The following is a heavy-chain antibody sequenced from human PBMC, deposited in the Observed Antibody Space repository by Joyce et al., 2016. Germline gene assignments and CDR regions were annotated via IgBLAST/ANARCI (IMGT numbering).Heavy chain of an antibody. Sequence: EVQLVESGGGLIQPGGSLRLSCAASGLTVTRNHMSWVRQAPGKTLEWVSFVYTSGETYYRDSVKGRFTLFRDNSKNTLNLQMNSLRDEDTAVYYCAREGTKKRGDWYFDLWGRGTLVIVSS. V-gene: IGHV3-53*01. CDR1: GLTVTRNH. J-gene: IGHJ2*01. D-gene: IGHD2-8*01. CDR3: AREGTKKRGDWYFDL. CDR2: VYTSGET.